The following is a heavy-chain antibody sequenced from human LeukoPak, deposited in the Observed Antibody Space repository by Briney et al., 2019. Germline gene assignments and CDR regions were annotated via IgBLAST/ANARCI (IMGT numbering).Heavy chain of an antibody. CDR2: ISYDGSNK. Sequence: QSGGSLRLSCAASGFTFSSYAMHWVRQAPGKGLEGGAVISYDGSNKYYANSVKGRFTISRDNYKNTLYLQMNSLRAEATAVYYCARDLAAAGTFDYWGQGTLVTVSS. CDR1: GFTFSSYA. J-gene: IGHJ4*02. CDR3: ARDLAAAGTFDY. V-gene: IGHV3-30-3*01. D-gene: IGHD6-13*01.